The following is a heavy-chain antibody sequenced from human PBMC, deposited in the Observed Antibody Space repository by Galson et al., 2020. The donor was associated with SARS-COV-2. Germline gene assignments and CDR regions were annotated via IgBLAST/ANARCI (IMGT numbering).Heavy chain of an antibody. CDR1: GFTFSPYG. Sequence: GGSLRLSCAGSGFTFSPYGMHWVRQAPGKGLEWVAVIWYDASHKYYADSVKGRFTISRDNSKNTLYLQMNSLRAEDTAVYYCARDGQWLVPNAMDFCGQGSTVTVSS. CDR2: IWYDASHK. CDR3: ARDGQWLVPNAMDF. D-gene: IGHD6-19*01. V-gene: IGHV3-33*01. J-gene: IGHJ6*02.